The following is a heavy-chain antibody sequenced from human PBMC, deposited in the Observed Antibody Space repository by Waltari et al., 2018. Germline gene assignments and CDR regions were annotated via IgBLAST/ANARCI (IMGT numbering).Heavy chain of an antibody. CDR3: ARDPVYDFWSGYPTSRRFDV. D-gene: IGHD3-3*01. V-gene: IGHV4-4*07. Sequence: QVQLQESGPGLVKPSETLSLTCTVSGGSISSYYWSWIRQPAGKGLEWIGRIYTSGSTNYNPSLKSRVTMSVDTSKNQFSLKLTAVTAADTAVYYCARDPVYDFWSGYPTSRRFDVWGKGTTVTVSS. CDR1: GGSISSYY. J-gene: IGHJ6*04. CDR2: IYTSGST.